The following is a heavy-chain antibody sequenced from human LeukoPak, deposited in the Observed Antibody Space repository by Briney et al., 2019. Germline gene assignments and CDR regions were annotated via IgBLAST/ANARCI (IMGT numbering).Heavy chain of an antibody. Sequence: ASVKVSCKVSGYTLTELSMHWVRQAPGKGLEWMGGFDPEDGETIYAQKFRGRVTITADESTSTAYMELSSLRSEDTAVYYCARSLTAMVTPGDYYYYMDVWGKGTTVTVSS. J-gene: IGHJ6*03. CDR1: GYTLTELS. V-gene: IGHV1-24*01. CDR3: ARSLTAMVTPGDYYYYMDV. CDR2: FDPEDGET. D-gene: IGHD5-18*01.